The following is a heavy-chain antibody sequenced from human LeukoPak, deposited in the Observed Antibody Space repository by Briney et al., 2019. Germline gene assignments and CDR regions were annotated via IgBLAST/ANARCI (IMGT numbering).Heavy chain of an antibody. CDR1: EYTFSDYY. CDR3: ARALPYSSSWYGYYFDY. Sequence: GASVKVSCKASEYTFSDYYIHWVRQAPGQGLEWMGWINPNSGGTNYAQKFQGRVTMTRDTSISTAYMELSRLRSDDTAVYYCARALPYSSSWYGYYFDYWGQGTLVTVSS. CDR2: INPNSGGT. D-gene: IGHD6-13*01. V-gene: IGHV1-2*02. J-gene: IGHJ4*02.